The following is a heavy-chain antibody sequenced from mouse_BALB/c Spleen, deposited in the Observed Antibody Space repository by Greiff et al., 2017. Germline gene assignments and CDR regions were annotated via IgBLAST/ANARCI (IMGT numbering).Heavy chain of an antibody. V-gene: IGHV5-12-1*01. J-gene: IGHJ2*01. CDR1: GFAFSSYD. D-gene: IGHD2-1*01. Sequence: EVKLVESGGGLVKPGGSLKLSCAASGFAFSSYDMSWVRQTPEKRLEWVAYISSGGGSTYYPDTVKGRFTISRDNAKNTLYLQMSSLKSEDTAMYYCARHNYGNYLGYWGQGTTLTVSS. CDR3: ARHNYGNYLGY. CDR2: ISSGGGST.